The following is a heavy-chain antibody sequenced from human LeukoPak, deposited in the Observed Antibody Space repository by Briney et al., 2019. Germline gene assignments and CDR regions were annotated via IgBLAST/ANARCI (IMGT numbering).Heavy chain of an antibody. CDR2: INHSGST. Sequence: SETLSLTCAVYGGSFSGYYWSWIRQPPGKGLEWIGEINHSGSTNYNPSLKSRVTISVDTSKNQFSLKLSSVTAADTAVYYCARSRIVVVPAAFEGWFDPWGQGTLVTVSS. CDR3: ARSRIVVVPAAFEGWFDP. D-gene: IGHD2-2*01. J-gene: IGHJ5*02. CDR1: GGSFSGYY. V-gene: IGHV4-34*01.